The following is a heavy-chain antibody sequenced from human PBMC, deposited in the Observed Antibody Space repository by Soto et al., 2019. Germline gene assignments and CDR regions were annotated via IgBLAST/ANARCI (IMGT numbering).Heavy chain of an antibody. CDR2: IIPIFGTA. V-gene: IGHV1-69*12. CDR1: GGTFSSYA. J-gene: IGHJ5*02. D-gene: IGHD3-22*01. Sequence: QVQLVQSGAAVKKPGSSVKVSCKASGGTFSSYAISWVRQAPGQGLEWMGGIIPIFGTANYAQKFQGRVTITADESTTTAYMELSSLRSEDTAVYYCARPTRFYYDSSGQSAWFDPRGQGTLVTVSS. CDR3: ARPTRFYYDSSGQSAWFDP.